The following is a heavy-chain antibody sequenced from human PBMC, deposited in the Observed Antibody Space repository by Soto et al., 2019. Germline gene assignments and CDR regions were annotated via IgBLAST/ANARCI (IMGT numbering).Heavy chain of an antibody. CDR1: GGSISSGDYH. V-gene: IGHV4-31*03. CDR2: IYYSGST. CDR3: AREVGGSSHYYYGMDV. J-gene: IGHJ6*02. D-gene: IGHD6-6*01. Sequence: QVQLQESGPGLVKPSQTLSLTCTVSGGSISSGDYHWSWIRQHPGKGLEWIGYIYYSGSTYYNPSLQSRVAISVDTSKNQFSLKLSSVTAADTAVYYCAREVGGSSHYYYGMDVWGLGTTVTVSS.